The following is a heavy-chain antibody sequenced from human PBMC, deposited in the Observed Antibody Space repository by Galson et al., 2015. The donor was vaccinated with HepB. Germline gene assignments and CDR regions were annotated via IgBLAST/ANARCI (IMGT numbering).Heavy chain of an antibody. D-gene: IGHD4-17*01. Sequence: SLRLSCAASTLILWKYAMTWVRQAPGKGLEWVSVISADGTKRHYADSVRGRFTPSRDNSKNTLYLQMDDLRLEDTAIYFCAKNYGDYIYDPLDPWGQGTLVTVSS. J-gene: IGHJ5*02. CDR3: AKNYGDYIYDPLDP. CDR1: TLILWKYA. CDR2: ISADGTKR. V-gene: IGHV3-23*01.